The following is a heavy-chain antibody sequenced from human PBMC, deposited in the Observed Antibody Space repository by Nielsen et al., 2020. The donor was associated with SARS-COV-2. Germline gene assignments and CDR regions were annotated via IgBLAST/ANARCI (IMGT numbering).Heavy chain of an antibody. V-gene: IGHV1-24*01. D-gene: IGHD6-19*01. CDR3: ATDIADSSGWAKDLDY. CDR2: FDPEDGET. Sequence: ASVKVSCKVSGYTLTELSMHWVRQAPGKGLEWMGGFDPEDGETIYAQKFQGRVTMTEDTSTDTAYMELSSLRSEDTAVYYCATDIADSSGWAKDLDYWGQGTLVTVSS. CDR1: GYTLTELS. J-gene: IGHJ4*02.